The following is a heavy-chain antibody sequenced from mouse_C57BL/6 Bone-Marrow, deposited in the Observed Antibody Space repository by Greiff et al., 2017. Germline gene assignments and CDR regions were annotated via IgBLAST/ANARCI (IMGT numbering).Heavy chain of an antibody. CDR2: IYPGSGST. CDR1: GYTFTSYW. D-gene: IGHD1-1*01. Sequence: QVQLQQPGAELVKPGASVKMSCKASGYTFTSYWITWVKQRPGQGLEWIGDIYPGSGSTNYNEKFKSKATLTVDTSSSPAYMQLSSLTSEDSAVYYCARSSITTVVAPFDYWGQGTTPPVSS. CDR3: ARSSITTVVAPFDY. V-gene: IGHV1-55*01. J-gene: IGHJ2*01.